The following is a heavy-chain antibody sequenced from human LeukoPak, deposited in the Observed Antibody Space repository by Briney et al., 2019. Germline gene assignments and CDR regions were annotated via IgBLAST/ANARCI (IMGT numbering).Heavy chain of an antibody. V-gene: IGHV3-74*01. D-gene: IGHD3-22*01. CDR1: GFTFSSYW. J-gene: IGHJ4*02. Sequence: GGSLRLSCAASGFTFSSYWMHWVHQAPGKGLVWVSRINSDGSSTSYADSVKGRFTVSRDNAKNTLYLQMNSLRAEDTAVYYCASVAGYYDSSGSADYWGQGTPVTVSS. CDR2: INSDGSST. CDR3: ASVAGYYDSSGSADY.